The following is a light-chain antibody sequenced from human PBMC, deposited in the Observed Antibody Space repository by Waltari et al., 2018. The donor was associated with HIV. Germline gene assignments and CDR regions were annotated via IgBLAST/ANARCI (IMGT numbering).Light chain of an antibody. CDR2: KDN. Sequence: SFELTQPSSVSVSPGQTARITCSGDILAKKYVRWLQQRTGQAPLLIIFKDNERPAGIPERFSGDSTGTTVTLTISGVQVEEEADYYCYSAANYIWVFGGGTRLTVL. J-gene: IGLJ3*02. CDR3: YSAANYIWV. CDR1: ILAKKY. V-gene: IGLV3-27*01.